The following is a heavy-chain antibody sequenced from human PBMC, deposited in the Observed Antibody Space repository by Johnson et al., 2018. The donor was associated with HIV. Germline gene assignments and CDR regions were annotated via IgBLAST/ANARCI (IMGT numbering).Heavy chain of an antibody. CDR3: AKETRDSRSAFDI. Sequence: VQVVESGGGLVQPGGSLRLSCAASGFTFSRYWMSWVRQAPGKGQEWVANIKQDGSEKYYVDSVRGRFPISRDNSKKTVYLQMNSLRAEDTAVYYCAKETRDSRSAFDIWGQGTMVTVSS. D-gene: IGHD3-22*01. J-gene: IGHJ3*02. CDR2: IKQDGSEK. V-gene: IGHV3-7*01. CDR1: GFTFSRYW.